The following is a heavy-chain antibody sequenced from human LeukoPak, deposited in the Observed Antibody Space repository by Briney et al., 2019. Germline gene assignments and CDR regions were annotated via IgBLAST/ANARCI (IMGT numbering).Heavy chain of an antibody. J-gene: IGHJ6*02. CDR2: IWHDGSDK. V-gene: IGHV3-33*01. CDR3: ARDRSSTSMDV. CDR1: GFTFSYYA. D-gene: IGHD1-1*01. Sequence: GGSLRLSCATSGFTFSYYAMHWVRQAPGKGLEWVAIIWHDGSDKYYADSVKGRFTISRDNSKNTLYLQMHSLRAEDTAVYYCARDRSSTSMDVWGQGTTVIVSS.